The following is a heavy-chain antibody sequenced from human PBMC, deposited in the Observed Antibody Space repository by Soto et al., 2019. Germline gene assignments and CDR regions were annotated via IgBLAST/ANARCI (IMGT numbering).Heavy chain of an antibody. V-gene: IGHV3-30-3*01. Sequence: QVQLVESGGGVVQPGRSLRLSCAASGFTFSRHTMHWVRQAPGKGLEWVAAISDDGSNTYYADSVKGRFTISRDNSKNTLYLQMNSLRSEDTAVHHGAREVYYDFWIGFNTHPYYFDAWGQGTLVTVSS. D-gene: IGHD3-3*01. CDR3: AREVYYDFWIGFNTHPYYFDA. J-gene: IGHJ4*02. CDR2: ISDDGSNT. CDR1: GFTFSRHT.